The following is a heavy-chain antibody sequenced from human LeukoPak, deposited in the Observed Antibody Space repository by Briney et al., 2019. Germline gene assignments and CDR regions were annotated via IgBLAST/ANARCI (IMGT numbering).Heavy chain of an antibody. V-gene: IGHV3-30*02. CDR1: GFTFSSYG. Sequence: GGSLRLSCAASGFTFSSYGMHWVRQAPGKGLEWVAFIRYDGSNKYYADSVKGRFTISRDNSKNTLYLQMNSLRAEDTAVYYCAKDGYYDYVWGSYITYYYYYYMDVWGKGTTVTISS. J-gene: IGHJ6*03. CDR3: AKDGYYDYVWGSYITYYYYYYMDV. D-gene: IGHD3-16*01. CDR2: IRYDGSNK.